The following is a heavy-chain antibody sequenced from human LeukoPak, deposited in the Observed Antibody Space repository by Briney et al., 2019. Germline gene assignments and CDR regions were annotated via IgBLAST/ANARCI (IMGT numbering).Heavy chain of an antibody. V-gene: IGHV3-30*03. J-gene: IGHJ3*02. CDR2: ITYDGSEK. CDR3: AGMTTVTKAHAFDI. Sequence: PGGSPRLSCAASGFTFRIYNMHWVRQAPGKGLEWVAVITYDGSEKYYAESVKGRFTISRDNSKDTLYLQMNSLRAEDTAVYYCAGMTTVTKAHAFDIWGQGTMVTVSS. D-gene: IGHD4-17*01. CDR1: GFTFRIYN.